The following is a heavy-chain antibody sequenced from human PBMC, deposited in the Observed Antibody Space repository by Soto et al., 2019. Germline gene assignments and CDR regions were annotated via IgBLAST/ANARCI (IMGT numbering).Heavy chain of an antibody. V-gene: IGHV1-69*04. CDR1: GGTFSSYT. D-gene: IGHD2-15*01. CDR2: IIPILGIA. J-gene: IGHJ6*03. CDR3: ARDGYCSGGSCNTGLKDYYYYYYMDV. Sequence: ASVKVSCKASGGTFSSYTISWVRQAPGQGLEWMGRIIPILGIANYAQKFQGRVTITADKSTSTAYMELSSLRSEDTAVYYCARDGYCSGGSCNTGLKDYYYYYYMDVWGKGTTVTVSS.